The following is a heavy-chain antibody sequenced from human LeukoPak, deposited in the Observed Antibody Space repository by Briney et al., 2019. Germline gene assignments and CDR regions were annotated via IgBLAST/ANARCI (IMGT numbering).Heavy chain of an antibody. D-gene: IGHD5-12*01. CDR2: LYNSGST. CDR1: GGSISHYY. Sequence: SETLPLTCTVSGGSISHYYWSWIRQPPGKGLEWIGCLYNSGSTNYNPSLKSRVTISVDLSKNQFSLKMNSVTAADTAVYYCARDRGFSGYDFGYWGQGTLVTVSS. J-gene: IGHJ1*01. CDR3: ARDRGFSGYDFGY. V-gene: IGHV4-59*01.